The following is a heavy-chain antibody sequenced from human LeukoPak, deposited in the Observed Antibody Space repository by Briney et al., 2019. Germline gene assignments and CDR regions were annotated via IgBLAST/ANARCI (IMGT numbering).Heavy chain of an antibody. CDR1: GGTFSSYA. D-gene: IGHD3-10*01. V-gene: IGHV1-69*06. Sequence: SVKVSCKASGGTFSSYAISWVRQAPGQGLEWMGGIIPIFGTANYAQKFQGRVTITADKSTSTAYMELSSLRSEDTAVYYCAREGYYGSGSYSDYWGQGTLVTVSS. CDR3: AREGYYGSGSYSDY. J-gene: IGHJ4*02. CDR2: IIPIFGTA.